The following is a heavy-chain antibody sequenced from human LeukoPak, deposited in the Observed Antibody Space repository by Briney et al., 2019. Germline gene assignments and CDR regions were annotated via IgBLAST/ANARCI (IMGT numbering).Heavy chain of an antibody. Sequence: GESLKISFKGSGYRFTSYWIGWVRQMPGKGLGWMGIIYPGDSDTRYSPSFQGQVTISADKSISTAYLQWSSLKASDTAMYYCAGHSYYDSSGYNWFDPWGQGTLVTVSS. CDR2: IYPGDSDT. V-gene: IGHV5-51*01. J-gene: IGHJ5*02. D-gene: IGHD3-22*01. CDR3: AGHSYYDSSGYNWFDP. CDR1: GYRFTSYW.